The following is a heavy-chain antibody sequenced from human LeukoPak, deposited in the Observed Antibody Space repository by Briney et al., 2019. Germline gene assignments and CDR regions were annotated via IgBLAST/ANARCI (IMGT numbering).Heavy chain of an antibody. V-gene: IGHV1-46*01. CDR2: INPSGGST. D-gene: IGHD5-18*01. Sequence: GASVKVSCKASGYTFTSYYMHWVRQAPGQGLEWMGIINPSGGSTSYAQKFQGRVTMTRDTSTSTVYMELSSLRSEDTAVYYCASPERQLWLLDYWGQGALVTVSS. CDR3: ASPERQLWLLDY. CDR1: GYTFTSYY. J-gene: IGHJ4*02.